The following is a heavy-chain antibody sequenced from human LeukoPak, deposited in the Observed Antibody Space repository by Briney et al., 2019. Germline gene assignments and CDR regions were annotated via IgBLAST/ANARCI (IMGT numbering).Heavy chain of an antibody. CDR3: AREGSGESPTYDY. CDR1: GFTFSSYA. J-gene: IGHJ4*02. Sequence: GGSLRLSCAASGFTFSSYAMHWVRQAPGKGLEWVAVISYDGSNKYYADSVKGRFTISRDNSKNTLYLQMNSLRAEDTAVYYCAREGSGESPTYDYWGQGTLVTVSS. V-gene: IGHV3-30-3*01. D-gene: IGHD2-15*01. CDR2: ISYDGSNK.